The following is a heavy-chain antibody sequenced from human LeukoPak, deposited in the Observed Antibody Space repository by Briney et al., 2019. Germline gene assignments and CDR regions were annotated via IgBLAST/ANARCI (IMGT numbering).Heavy chain of an antibody. J-gene: IGHJ3*02. Sequence: ASVKVSCKASGYTFTSYYMHWVRQAPGQGLEWMGIINPSGGSTSYAQKFQGRVTMTRDTSTSTVFMELSSLRSEDTAVYYCVRDSSSWAFDIWGQGTMVTVSS. CDR1: GYTFTSYY. V-gene: IGHV1-46*01. D-gene: IGHD6-6*01. CDR3: VRDSSSWAFDI. CDR2: INPSGGST.